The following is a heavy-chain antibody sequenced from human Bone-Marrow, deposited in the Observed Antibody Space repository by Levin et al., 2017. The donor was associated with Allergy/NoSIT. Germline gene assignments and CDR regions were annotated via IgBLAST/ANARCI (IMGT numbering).Heavy chain of an antibody. V-gene: IGHV3-53*01. Sequence: PGGSLRLSCAASGFSVSSNSMTWLRHTPGKGLEWVSTKDIVGTTYYADSVRGRFTIARDSSTNMVYLQMNNLRPEDTAVYYCAKSPATRNWYFDLWGRGTLVTVSS. D-gene: IGHD1-1*01. CDR2: KDIVGTT. J-gene: IGHJ2*01. CDR1: GFSVSSNS. CDR3: AKSPATRNWYFDL.